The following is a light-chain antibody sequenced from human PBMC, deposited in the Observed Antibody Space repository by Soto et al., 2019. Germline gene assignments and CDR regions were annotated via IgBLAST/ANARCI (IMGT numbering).Light chain of an antibody. CDR3: QQYDNWPWT. CDR2: DAS. CDR1: QSIRRW. Sequence: DSQMTRSRSAVSASVGDRVTITCRASQSIRRWLAWYQQRPGKAPKVLIYDASSLESGVPSRFSGSGSGTEFTLTISSLQPDDFATYYCQQYDNWPWTFGQGTKVDTK. J-gene: IGKJ1*01. V-gene: IGKV1-5*01.